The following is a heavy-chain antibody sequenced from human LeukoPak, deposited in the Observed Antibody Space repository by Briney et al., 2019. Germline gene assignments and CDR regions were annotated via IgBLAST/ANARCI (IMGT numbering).Heavy chain of an antibody. CDR1: GFTFSSYG. J-gene: IGHJ3*02. Sequence: GGSLRLSCAASGFTFSSYGMHWVRQAPGKGLEWVAVIWYDGSNKYYADSVKGRFTISRDNSKNTLYLQMNSLRAEDTAVYYCARDHPAAMGAFDIWGQGTMVTVSS. CDR3: ARDHPAAMGAFDI. V-gene: IGHV3-33*01. CDR2: IWYDGSNK. D-gene: IGHD2-2*01.